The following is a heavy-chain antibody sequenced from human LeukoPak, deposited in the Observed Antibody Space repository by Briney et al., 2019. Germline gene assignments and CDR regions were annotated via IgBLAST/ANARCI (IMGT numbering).Heavy chain of an antibody. V-gene: IGHV3-23*01. D-gene: IGHD3-3*01. Sequence: PGGSLRLSCAASGFTFSSYAMSWVRQAPGKGLEWVSAISGSGGSTYYADSVKGRFTISRDNSKNTLYLQMNSLRAGDTAVYYCAKDHYDFWSGYFDYWGQGTLVTVSS. CDR3: AKDHYDFWSGYFDY. J-gene: IGHJ4*02. CDR2: ISGSGGST. CDR1: GFTFSSYA.